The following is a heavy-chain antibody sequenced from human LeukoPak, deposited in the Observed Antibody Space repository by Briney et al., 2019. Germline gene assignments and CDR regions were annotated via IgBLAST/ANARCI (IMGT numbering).Heavy chain of an antibody. Sequence: GRSLRLSCAASGFTFSSYGMHWVRQAPGKGLEWVAVISYDGSNKYYADSVKGRFTISRDNSKNTLYLQMNSLRAEDTAVYYCARSAYYDILTGYYKGSYFDYWGQGTLVTVSS. D-gene: IGHD3-9*01. CDR3: ARSAYYDILTGYYKGSYFDY. CDR1: GFTFSSYG. CDR2: ISYDGSNK. V-gene: IGHV3-30*03. J-gene: IGHJ4*02.